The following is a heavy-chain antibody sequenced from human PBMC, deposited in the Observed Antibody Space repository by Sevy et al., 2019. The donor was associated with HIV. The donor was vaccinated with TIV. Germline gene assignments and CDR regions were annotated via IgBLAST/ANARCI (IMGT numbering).Heavy chain of an antibody. CDR2: IGSSGSNV. V-gene: IGHV3-48*03. CDR1: GFIFSSYE. Sequence: GGSLRLSCAAAGFIFSSYEMSWVRQAPGKGLGWISYIGSSGSNVYHADSVKGRLTISRDNAQNSLYLQMNSLRVEDTAVYYCNRITLQGEDAFDLWGQGTMVTVSS. J-gene: IGHJ3*01. CDR3: NRITLQGEDAFDL. D-gene: IGHD3-10*01.